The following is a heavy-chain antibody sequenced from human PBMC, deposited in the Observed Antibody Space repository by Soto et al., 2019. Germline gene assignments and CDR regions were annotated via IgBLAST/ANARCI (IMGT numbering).Heavy chain of an antibody. CDR2: FDPEDGET. J-gene: IGHJ4*02. Sequence: ASVKVSCKVSGYTLTELSMHWVRQAPGKGLEWMGGFDPEDGETIYAQKFQGRVTMTEDTSTDTAYMDLRSPRSEDTAVYYCATVAPSSDWSYFDFWGQGTLVTAPQ. CDR1: GYTLTELS. CDR3: ATVAPSSDWSYFDF. D-gene: IGHD6-19*01. V-gene: IGHV1-24*01.